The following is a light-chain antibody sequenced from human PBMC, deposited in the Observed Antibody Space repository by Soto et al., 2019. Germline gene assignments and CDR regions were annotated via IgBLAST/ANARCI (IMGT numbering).Light chain of an antibody. V-gene: IGKV3-11*01. J-gene: IGKJ5*01. CDR3: QQRTTWTT. CDR1: QRVGNY. CDR2: DAS. Sequence: EIVLTQSPATLSLSPGERATLSCRASQRVGNYLDWYHQKHGKANRIIIYDASIRDTAITARFTGSGSGTDFTLTISSLEPEDLGLYYCQQRTTWTTFGQWKRLEIK.